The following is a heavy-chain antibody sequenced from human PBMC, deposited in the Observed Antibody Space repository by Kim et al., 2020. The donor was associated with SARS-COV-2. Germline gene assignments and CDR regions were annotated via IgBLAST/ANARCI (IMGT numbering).Heavy chain of an antibody. V-gene: IGHV1-3*01. Sequence: ASVKVSCKASGYTFTTYAMHWVRQAPGQRLEWMGWINADNGNTKYSQKLQGRVTITRDTSASTAYMELSSLRSEDTAVYYCAITYSSSWYSGWGQGTLVT. CDR2: INADNGNT. CDR3: AITYSSSWYSG. CDR1: GYTFTTYA. J-gene: IGHJ4*02. D-gene: IGHD6-13*01.